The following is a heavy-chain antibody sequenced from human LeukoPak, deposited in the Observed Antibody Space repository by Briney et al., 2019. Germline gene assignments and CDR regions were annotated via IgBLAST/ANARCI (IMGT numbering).Heavy chain of an antibody. CDR2: INPNSGST. Sequence: ASVKVSCKASGCTFTGYYMHWVRQAPGQGLEWMGWINPNSGSTNYAQKFQGRVTMTRDTSMSTAYMELSRLRSDDTAVYYCARDRSNTMIVVYHPYYFDFWGQGTLVTVSS. CDR1: GCTFTGYY. J-gene: IGHJ4*02. D-gene: IGHD3-22*01. V-gene: IGHV1-2*02. CDR3: ARDRSNTMIVVYHPYYFDF.